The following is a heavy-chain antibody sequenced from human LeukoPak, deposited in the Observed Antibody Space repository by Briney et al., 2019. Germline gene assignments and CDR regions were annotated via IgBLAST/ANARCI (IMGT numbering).Heavy chain of an antibody. V-gene: IGHV5-51*01. CDR1: GYSFSSYW. CDR2: IFPGDSDT. Sequence: GESLKISCKGSGYSFSSYWIAWVRQMPGKGLEWMGIIFPGDSDTRYSPSFQGQVTISADKSISTAYLQWTSLKASDTGMYFCARRHDGGGWDYYAMDARGQGTTVTVSS. D-gene: IGHD4-23*01. J-gene: IGHJ6*02. CDR3: ARRHDGGGWDYYAMDA.